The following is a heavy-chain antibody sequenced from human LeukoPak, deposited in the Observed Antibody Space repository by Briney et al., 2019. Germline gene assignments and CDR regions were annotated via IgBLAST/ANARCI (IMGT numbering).Heavy chain of an antibody. CDR1: GYTFTGYY. CDR2: ITPNSGGT. D-gene: IGHD3-3*01. V-gene: IGHV1-2*02. CDR3: ARVVLGGRFLEWLNGLFDY. Sequence: ASVKLSCKASGYTFTGYYMHWVRHAPGQGLEWVGGITPNSGGTNYARKFQSRVTMTRDTSISTAYLELSRLRSDDTAVYYCARVVLGGRFLEWLNGLFDYWGQGTLVTVSS. J-gene: IGHJ4*02.